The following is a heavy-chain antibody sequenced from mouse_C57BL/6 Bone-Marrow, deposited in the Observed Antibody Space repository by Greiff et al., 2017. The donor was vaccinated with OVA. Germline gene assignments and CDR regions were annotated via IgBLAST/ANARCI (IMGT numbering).Heavy chain of an antibody. CDR1: GYTFTGYW. V-gene: IGHV1-9*01. Sequence: QVQLKQSGAELMKPGASVKLSCKATGYTFTGYWIEWVKQRPGHGLEWIGEILPGSGSTNYNEKFKGKATFTADTSSNTAYMQLSSLTTEDSAIYYCASGYYDPWFAYWGQGTLVTVSA. CDR3: ASGYYDPWFAY. CDR2: ILPGSGST. J-gene: IGHJ3*01. D-gene: IGHD2-4*01.